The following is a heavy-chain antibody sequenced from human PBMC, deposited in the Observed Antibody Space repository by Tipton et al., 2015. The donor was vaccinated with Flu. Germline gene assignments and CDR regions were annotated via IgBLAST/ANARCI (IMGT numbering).Heavy chain of an antibody. CDR3: ARRDYSNYVSEPKNWFDP. CDR1: GDSIRSSNYY. CDR2: IFHSGDK. Sequence: TLSLTCAVSGDSIRSSNYYWGWIRQPPGKGLEWIGNIFHSGDKYHNPSLKSRVTISIDTSKNQFSLRLSSVTAADTAVYYCARRDYSNYVSEPKNWFDPWGPGTLVTVSS. J-gene: IGHJ5*02. V-gene: IGHV4-39*07. D-gene: IGHD4-11*01.